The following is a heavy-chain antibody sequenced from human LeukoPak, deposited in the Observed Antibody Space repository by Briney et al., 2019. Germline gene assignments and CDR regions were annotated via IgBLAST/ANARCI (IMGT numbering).Heavy chain of an antibody. CDR2: LYSTGTT. CDR3: AGQWAVANTRRFAI. Sequence: SETLSLACTVSGNFISSGFYWVWLRQTPGKGLQWIGSLYSTGTTYYNPSLAGRVTVSTDSSKNQLSLKLRSVTAADTAVYYCAGQWAVANTRRFAIWGQGSRVTVSS. CDR1: GNFISSGFY. J-gene: IGHJ3*02. D-gene: IGHD6-19*01. V-gene: IGHV4-38-2*02.